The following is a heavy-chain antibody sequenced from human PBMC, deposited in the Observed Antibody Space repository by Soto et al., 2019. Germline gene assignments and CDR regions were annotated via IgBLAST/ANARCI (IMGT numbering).Heavy chain of an antibody. J-gene: IGHJ5*02. D-gene: IGHD3-3*01. CDR1: GFTFSTYA. CDR2: ISSTIGTT. V-gene: IGHV3-23*01. CDR3: AKGPQYHDFWTGYNWFDP. Sequence: FPRLSCAASGFTFSTYAMSWVRQAPGKGLEWVSSISSTIGTTYYAYSVKGRFTISRDNSKNTLYLQMNRLRAEDTAVYYCAKGPQYHDFWTGYNWFDPWGQGTLVTVSA.